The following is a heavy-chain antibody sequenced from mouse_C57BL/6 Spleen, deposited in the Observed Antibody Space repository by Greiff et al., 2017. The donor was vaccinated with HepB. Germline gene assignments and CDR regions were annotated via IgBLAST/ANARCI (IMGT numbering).Heavy chain of an antibody. J-gene: IGHJ1*03. V-gene: IGHV1-59*01. CDR1: GYTFTSYW. D-gene: IGHD2-3*01. CDR2: IDPSDSYT. Sequence: QVQLQQPGAELVRPGTSVKLSCKASGYTFTSYWMHWVKQRPGQGLEWIGVIDPSDSYTNYNQKFKGKATLTVDTSSPTAYMQLSSLTSEDSAVYYCARSDGRGYFDVWGTGTTVTVSS. CDR3: ARSDGRGYFDV.